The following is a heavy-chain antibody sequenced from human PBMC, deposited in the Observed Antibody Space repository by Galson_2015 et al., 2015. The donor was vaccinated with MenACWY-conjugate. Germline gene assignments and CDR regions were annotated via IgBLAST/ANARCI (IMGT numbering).Heavy chain of an antibody. J-gene: IGHJ4*02. CDR1: GFTFSSYT. Sequence: SLRLSCAASGFTFSSYTMHWVRQTPGKGLEWVALMSYDGSNQYYADSLKGRHTISRDNSKSTLYLQMDSLRAEDTAVYYCARGLIGYSSGPLDFWGQGALVTVSS. D-gene: IGHD6-19*01. V-gene: IGHV3-30*01. CDR2: MSYDGSNQ. CDR3: ARGLIGYSSGPLDF.